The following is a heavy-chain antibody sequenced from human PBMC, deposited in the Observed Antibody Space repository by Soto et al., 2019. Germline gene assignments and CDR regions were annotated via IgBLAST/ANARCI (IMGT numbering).Heavy chain of an antibody. D-gene: IGHD3-10*01. CDR3: AHSRGFGELAFDH. V-gene: IGHV2-5*02. CDR1: GFSLSTARAS. Sequence: QITLKESGPPLANPTQTLTLTCTFSGFSLSTARASVGWLRQPPGKALEWLALIYWDDDKRYSPSLKSRLTITKDTSTNQVVLTLSNMDPMDTATHYCAHSRGFGELAFDHWGQGTQVTVSS. CDR2: IYWDDDK. J-gene: IGHJ4*02.